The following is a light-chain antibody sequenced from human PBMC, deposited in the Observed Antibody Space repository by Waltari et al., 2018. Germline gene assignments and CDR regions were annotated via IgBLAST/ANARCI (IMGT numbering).Light chain of an antibody. CDR3: QQSYSTPYT. Sequence: DIQMTQSPSSLPASVGDRVTITCRASQTITFYLNWYQQKPGKAPKLLIYAASSLQSGVPSRFSGSGSETDFTLTISSLQPEDFATYYCQQSYSTPYTFGQGTKLEIK. CDR2: AAS. V-gene: IGKV1-39*01. CDR1: QTITFY. J-gene: IGKJ2*01.